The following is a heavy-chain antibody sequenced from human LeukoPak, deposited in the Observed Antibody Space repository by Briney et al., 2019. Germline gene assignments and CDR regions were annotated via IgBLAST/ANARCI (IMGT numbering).Heavy chain of an antibody. CDR2: MNPNSGNT. D-gene: IGHD3-9*01. CDR1: GYTFTSYE. Sequence: ASVKVSCKASGYTFTSYEINWVRQATGQGLEWMGWMNPNSGNTVYTQKFQGRLTMTRNTSISTAYMELSSLRSEDTAVYYCARTPPYYDILTGYYKGGWFDPWGQGTLVTVSS. J-gene: IGHJ5*02. CDR3: ARTPPYYDILTGYYKGGWFDP. V-gene: IGHV1-8*01.